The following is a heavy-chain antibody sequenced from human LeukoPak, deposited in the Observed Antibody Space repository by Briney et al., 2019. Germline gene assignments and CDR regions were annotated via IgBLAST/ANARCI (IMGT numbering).Heavy chain of an antibody. J-gene: IGHJ4*02. Sequence: ASVKVSCKAPGYTFTSYYMHWVRQAPGQGLEWMGIINPSGGSTSYAQKFQGRVTMTRDMSTSTVYMELSSLRSEDTAVYYCARGGWLQYSFDYWGQGTLVTVSS. V-gene: IGHV1-46*01. D-gene: IGHD5-24*01. CDR1: GYTFTSYY. CDR3: ARGGWLQYSFDY. CDR2: INPSGGST.